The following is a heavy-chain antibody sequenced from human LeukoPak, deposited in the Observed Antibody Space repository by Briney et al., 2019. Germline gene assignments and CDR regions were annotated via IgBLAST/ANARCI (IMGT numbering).Heavy chain of an antibody. CDR1: GGSISSYY. Sequence: SETLSLTCTVSGGSISSYYWSWIRQPPGKGLEWIGYIYYSGSTNYSPSLKSRVTISVDTSKNQFSLKLSSVTAADTAVYYCARGRGRPFDYWGQGTLVTVSS. J-gene: IGHJ4*02. V-gene: IGHV4-59*01. CDR2: IYYSGST. CDR3: ARGRGRPFDY.